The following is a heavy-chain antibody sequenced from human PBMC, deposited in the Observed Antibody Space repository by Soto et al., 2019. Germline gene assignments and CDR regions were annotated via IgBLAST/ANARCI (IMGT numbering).Heavy chain of an antibody. CDR2: VNPIVSMS. CDR1: GDTFNFYS. J-gene: IGHJ4*02. D-gene: IGHD3-10*01. CDR3: ATSYGSGYRAFDY. V-gene: IGHV1-69*04. Sequence: QVQLVQSGAEVKRPGSSVKVSCKASGDTFNFYSINWVRQAPGLGLEWMGRVNPIVSMSNYAQRFQGRVTMTADKSTSTDYREIRGLRSEDTAIYYCATSYGSGYRAFDYWGQGALVTVSS.